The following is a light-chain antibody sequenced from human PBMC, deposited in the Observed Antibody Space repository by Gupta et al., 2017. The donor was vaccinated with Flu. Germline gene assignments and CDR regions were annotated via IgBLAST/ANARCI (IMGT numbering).Light chain of an antibody. CDR2: STN. V-gene: IGLV1-40*01. CDR3: QSYDSTYSCLV. CDR1: STNDWASYV. J-gene: IGLJ3*02. Sequence: TISCTGSSTNDWASYVVHWYRHIPGSTPILMIYSTNTRPSVVPARFSDSNSGSSATVAITGTHAAEEAGYYYQSYDSTYSCLVFGGGTKLTVL.